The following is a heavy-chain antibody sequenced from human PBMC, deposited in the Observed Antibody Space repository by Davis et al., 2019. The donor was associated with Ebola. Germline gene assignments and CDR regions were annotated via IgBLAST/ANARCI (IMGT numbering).Heavy chain of an antibody. CDR1: GGSISSYY. CDR2: IDYSGSP. CDR3: ARGIDY. V-gene: IGHV4-59*01. J-gene: IGHJ4*02. Sequence: SETLSLTCTVSGGSISSYYWSWIRQPPGKGLEWIGYIDYSGSPNYNPSLKSRVTMSVDTSKNQFSLKMSSVTAADTAVYYCARGIDYWGQGTLVTVSS.